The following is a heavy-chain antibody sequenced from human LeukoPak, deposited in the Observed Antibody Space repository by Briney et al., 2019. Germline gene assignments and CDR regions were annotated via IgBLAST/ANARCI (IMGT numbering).Heavy chain of an antibody. CDR1: GFTFSTYW. CDR3: AREVVGGFDS. Sequence: PGGSLRLSCAASGFTFSTYWMDWVRQAPGKGLEWVANIKGDDSARHQADSVKGRFTISRDNAQNSVYLQMSSLRGEDTTIYYCAREVVGGFDSCGQGNLVTVSS. V-gene: IGHV3-7*01. D-gene: IGHD3-10*01. J-gene: IGHJ4*02. CDR2: IKGDDSAR.